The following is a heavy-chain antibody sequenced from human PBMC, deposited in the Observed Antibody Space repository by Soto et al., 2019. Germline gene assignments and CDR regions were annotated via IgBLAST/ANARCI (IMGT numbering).Heavy chain of an antibody. V-gene: IGHV4-4*07. CDR1: GGTISGYY. CDR3: ARGQRFSDWFDP. J-gene: IGHJ5*02. CDR2: IYSSGNT. Sequence: SETLSLTCSVSGGTISGYYWTWIRQPAGKGLEWIGRIYSSGNTKYNPSLQSRVTMSLDTSNNQFSLRLTSVTAADTAVYNCARGQRFSDWFDPWGQRTLVTVSS. D-gene: IGHD3-3*01.